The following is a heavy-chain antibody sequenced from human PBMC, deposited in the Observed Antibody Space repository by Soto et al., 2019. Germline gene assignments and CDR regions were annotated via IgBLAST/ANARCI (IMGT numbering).Heavy chain of an antibody. V-gene: IGHV3-23*01. CDR2: ISGGGGAT. Sequence: GGSLRLSCAVSGFTFNDYAMSWVRQAPGKGLEWVSGISGGGGATYYADSVKGRFTISRDNSKNTLYLQMNSLRAEDTAIYYCAKSEPYGSGSYYFDYWGQGTLVTVSS. D-gene: IGHD1-26*01. CDR3: AKSEPYGSGSYYFDY. CDR1: GFTFNDYA. J-gene: IGHJ4*02.